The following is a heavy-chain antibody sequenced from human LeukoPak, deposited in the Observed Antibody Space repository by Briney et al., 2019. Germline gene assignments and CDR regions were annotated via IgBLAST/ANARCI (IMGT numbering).Heavy chain of an antibody. CDR3: ARLDYYDSSGYFYGVFDI. J-gene: IGHJ3*02. CDR2: IYYSGST. CDR1: GDSISSSY. Sequence: PSETLSLTCTVSGDSISSSYWSWARQPPGKGLEWIAYIYYSGSTNYNPSLKSRVTMSVDTSKSQFSLNLSSVTAADTAVYYCARLDYYDSSGYFYGVFDIWGQGTMVTVSS. D-gene: IGHD3-22*01. V-gene: IGHV4-59*01.